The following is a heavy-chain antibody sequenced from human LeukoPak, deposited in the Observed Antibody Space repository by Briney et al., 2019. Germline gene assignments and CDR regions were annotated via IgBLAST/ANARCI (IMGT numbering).Heavy chain of an antibody. CDR1: GYSISSGYY. CDR3: ARDENIVVVVAATQGPFDI. CDR2: IYHSGST. J-gene: IGHJ3*02. V-gene: IGHV4-38-2*02. D-gene: IGHD2-15*01. Sequence: SETLSLTCTVSGYSISSGYYWGWIRQPPGKGLERIGSIYHSGSTYYNPSLKSRVTISVDTSKNQFSLKLSSVTAADTAVYYCARDENIVVVVAATQGPFDIWGQGTMVTVSS.